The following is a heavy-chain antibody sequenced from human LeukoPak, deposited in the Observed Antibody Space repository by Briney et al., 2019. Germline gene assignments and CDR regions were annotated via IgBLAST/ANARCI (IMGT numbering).Heavy chain of an antibody. D-gene: IGHD2-15*01. CDR3: ARYWAYYYYYMDV. CDR2: ISVHSGDT. CDR1: GYTFASYG. J-gene: IGHJ6*03. Sequence: ASVKVSCKASGYTFASYGLSWVRQAPGQGLEWMGWISVHSGDTTYAQNLQGRVTMTTDTSTSTAYMELRSLRSDDTAVYYCARYWAYYYYYMDVWGKGTTVTVSS. V-gene: IGHV1-18*01.